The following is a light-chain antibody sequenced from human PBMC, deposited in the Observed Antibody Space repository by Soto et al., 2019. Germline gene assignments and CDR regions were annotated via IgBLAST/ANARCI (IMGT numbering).Light chain of an antibody. Sequence: QAVVTQEPSLTVSPGGTVTLTCGSSTGAVTNGHYPYWFQQKPGQAPRTLIYDTTNRHSWTPARFSGSLLGGKAALTLSGAQPEDEAEYYRLLSYTVPSVFXTGTKVTV. J-gene: IGLJ1*01. CDR1: TGAVTNGHY. V-gene: IGLV7-46*01. CDR3: LLSYTVPSV. CDR2: DTT.